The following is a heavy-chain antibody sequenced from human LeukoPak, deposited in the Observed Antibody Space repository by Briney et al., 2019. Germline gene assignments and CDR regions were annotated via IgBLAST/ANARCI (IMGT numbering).Heavy chain of an antibody. Sequence: GGSLRLSCAASGLIFRDYWMHWVRQAPGKGLEWVAAIKQDASEGYSVDSLKGRFTISRDNAENSLYLLMNSLRAEDTAVYYCSTQAARDSSWYGWGQGTLVTVSS. CDR3: STQAARDSSWYG. CDR2: IKQDASEG. D-gene: IGHD6-13*01. J-gene: IGHJ4*02. V-gene: IGHV3-7*03. CDR1: GLIFRDYW.